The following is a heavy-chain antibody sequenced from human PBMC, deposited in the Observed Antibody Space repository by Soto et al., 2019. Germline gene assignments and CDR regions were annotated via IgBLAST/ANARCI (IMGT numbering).Heavy chain of an antibody. CDR3: ASSYGSGYRAFDY. Sequence: QVQLVQSGAEVKRPGASVKVSCKASGDTFNFYSINWVRQAPGLGLEWMGRVNPIVSMSNYAQKFQGRVTMTADKSTITAYMELSSLRSEDTAIYHCASSYGSGYRAFDYWGPGALVTVSS. CDR1: GDTFNFYS. D-gene: IGHD3-10*01. V-gene: IGHV1-69*02. CDR2: VNPIVSMS. J-gene: IGHJ4*02.